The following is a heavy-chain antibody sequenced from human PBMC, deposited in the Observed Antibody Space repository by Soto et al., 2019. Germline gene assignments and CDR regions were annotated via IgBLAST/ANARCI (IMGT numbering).Heavy chain of an antibody. J-gene: IGHJ5*02. CDR3: ARVDRALGNLRFDP. D-gene: IGHD1-1*01. CDR2: IYYSGST. CDR1: GGSISRDGFY. Sequence: QVQLQESGPGLVKPSQTLSLTCNVSGGSISRDGFYWSWIRQFPGKGLEWIGHIYYSGSTYYNPSLKSRLMISRDTSKQRFSLKLNSVTAADTALYYCARVDRALGNLRFDPWGQGTLVTVSS. V-gene: IGHV4-31*03.